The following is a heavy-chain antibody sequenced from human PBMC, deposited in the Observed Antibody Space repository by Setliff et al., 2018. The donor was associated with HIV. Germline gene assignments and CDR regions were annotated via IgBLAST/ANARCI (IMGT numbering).Heavy chain of an antibody. J-gene: IGHJ6*03. CDR3: ARDGYSSSWYVDSYYMDV. V-gene: IGHV3-30*04. Sequence: GGSLRLSCAASGFTLSDYAMHWVRQAPGKGLEWVAVISYDGTNEYYADSVKGRFTISRDNSKNTLYLQMNSLRAEDTAVYYCARDGYSSSWYVDSYYMDVWGKGNTVTVSS. D-gene: IGHD6-13*01. CDR1: GFTLSDYA. CDR2: ISYDGTNE.